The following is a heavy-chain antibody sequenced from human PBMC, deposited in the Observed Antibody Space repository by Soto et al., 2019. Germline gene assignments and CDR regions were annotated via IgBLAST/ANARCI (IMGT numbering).Heavy chain of an antibody. CDR2: ISSSGSTI. J-gene: IGHJ6*02. V-gene: IGHV3-48*03. Sequence: GGSLRLSCSASGFTFSSYEMNWVRQAPGKWLEWVSYISSSGSTIYYADSVKGRFTISRENAKNSLYLQMNSLRAEDTAVYYGSGAVAGTWYQYYEMDVWGQGTTETVS. CDR1: GFTFSSYE. CDR3: SGAVAGTWYQYYEMDV. D-gene: IGHD6-19*01.